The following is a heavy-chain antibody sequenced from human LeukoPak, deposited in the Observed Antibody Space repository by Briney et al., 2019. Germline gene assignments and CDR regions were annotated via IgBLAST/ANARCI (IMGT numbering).Heavy chain of an antibody. CDR2: IYYSGST. CDR3: ARARWDYYDYVWGSYLTEAPYFDY. J-gene: IGHJ4*02. CDR1: GGSISSYY. D-gene: IGHD3-16*02. Sequence: PSETLSLTCTVSGGSISSYYWSWIRQPPGKGLEWIGYIYYSGSTNYNPSLKSRVTISVDTSKNQFSLKLSSVTAADTAVYYCARARWDYYDYVWGSYLTEAPYFDYWGQGTLVTVSS. V-gene: IGHV4-59*01.